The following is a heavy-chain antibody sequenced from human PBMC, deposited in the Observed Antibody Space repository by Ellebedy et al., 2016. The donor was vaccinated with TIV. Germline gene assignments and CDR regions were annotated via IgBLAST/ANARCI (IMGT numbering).Heavy chain of an antibody. V-gene: IGHV3-23*01. CDR2: INIGGDYT. J-gene: IGHJ6*02. CDR1: GFTFSTYA. Sequence: PGGSLRLSCAASGFTFSTYAMSWVRQAPGKGLEWVSGINIGGDYTYYAGSVRGRFTSSRDNSKNMLYLRMDGLRAEDTAVYHCAKSTIRDRLTFGLDFWGQGTTVTVSS. CDR3: AKSTIRDRLTFGLDF. D-gene: IGHD2-2*01.